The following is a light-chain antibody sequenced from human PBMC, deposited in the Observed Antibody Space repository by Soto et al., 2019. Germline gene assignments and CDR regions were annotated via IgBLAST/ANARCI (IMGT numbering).Light chain of an antibody. J-gene: IGKJ4*01. Sequence: EVVLTQSPATLSVSPGAGATLSCRASQSVGSNLAWYQHKPGQTRRVLIYGASTRAIGIPARFSGSGFGTEFTLTISSLQSEDFVVYYCQQYSNWPLLSFGGGTKVDIK. V-gene: IGKV3-15*01. CDR3: QQYSNWPLLS. CDR1: QSVGSN. CDR2: GAS.